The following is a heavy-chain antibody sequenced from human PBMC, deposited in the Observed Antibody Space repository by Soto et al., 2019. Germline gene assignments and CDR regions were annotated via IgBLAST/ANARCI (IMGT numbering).Heavy chain of an antibody. CDR2: ISAYNGNT. V-gene: IGHV1-18*01. CDR3: ARPSGSYGDYAWSLKY. J-gene: IGHJ4*02. CDR1: GYTFTGYS. D-gene: IGHD4-17*01. Sequence: VQLVQSGAEVKKPGASVKVSCKASGYTFTGYSVGWVRQAPGQGLEWMGWISAYNGNTNYAQKFQDRLTMTTDASTSTAYMELRSLRSDDTAVYYCARPSGSYGDYAWSLKYWGQGTLVTVSS.